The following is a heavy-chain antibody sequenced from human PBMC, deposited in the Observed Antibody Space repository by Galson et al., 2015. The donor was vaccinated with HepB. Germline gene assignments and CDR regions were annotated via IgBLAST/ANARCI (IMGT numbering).Heavy chain of an antibody. D-gene: IGHD4-17*01. CDR2: ISSSSSYT. CDR3: AREGPTVTSNWFDP. V-gene: IGHV3-11*06. CDR1: GFTFSDYY. J-gene: IGHJ5*02. Sequence: SLRLSCAASGFTFSDYYMSWIRQAPGKGLEWVSYISSSSSYTNYADSVKGRFTISRDNAKNSLYLQMNSLRAEDTAVYYCAREGPTVTSNWFDPWGQGTLVTVSS.